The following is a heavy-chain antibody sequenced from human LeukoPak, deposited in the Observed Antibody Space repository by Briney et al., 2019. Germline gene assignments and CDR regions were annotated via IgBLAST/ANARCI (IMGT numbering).Heavy chain of an antibody. Sequence: GASVKVSCKASGYTFTGYYMHWVRQAPGQGLEWMGWIKPNSGGTNYAQKFQGRVTMTRDTSISTAYMELSRLRSDDTAVYYCARGWYPGPTYYFDYWGQGTLVTVSS. CDR3: ARGWYPGPTYYFDY. CDR1: GYTFTGYY. V-gene: IGHV1-2*02. J-gene: IGHJ4*02. D-gene: IGHD6-19*01. CDR2: IKPNSGGT.